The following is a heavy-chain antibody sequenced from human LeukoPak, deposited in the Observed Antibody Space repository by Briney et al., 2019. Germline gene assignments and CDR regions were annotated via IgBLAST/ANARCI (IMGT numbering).Heavy chain of an antibody. D-gene: IGHD3-9*01. J-gene: IGHJ4*02. CDR1: GGSISSGSYY. CDR3: ARDHKEGYDILN. Sequence: PSQTLSLTCAVSGGSISSGSYYWGWIRQPPGKGLEWIGSIYYSGSTYYNPSLKSRVTISVDTSKNQFSLRLSSVTAADTAVYYCARDHKEGYDILNWGQGTLVTVSS. V-gene: IGHV4-39*07. CDR2: IYYSGST.